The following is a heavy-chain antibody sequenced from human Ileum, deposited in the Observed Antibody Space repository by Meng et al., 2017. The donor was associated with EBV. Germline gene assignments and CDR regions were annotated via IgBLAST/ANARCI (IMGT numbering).Heavy chain of an antibody. CDR3: SRDLAGPYDD. J-gene: IGHJ4*02. Sequence: VQRVGSGVALVQPGGSLRLSCAASGFTFSTYWMHWVRQAPGKGLVWISRINENGRTTTYADSVKGRFTISRDNTKNTLYLQMNSLRAEDTAVYFCSRDLAGPYDDWGQGTLVTVSS. CDR2: INENGRTT. V-gene: IGHV3-74*01. CDR1: GFTFSTYW.